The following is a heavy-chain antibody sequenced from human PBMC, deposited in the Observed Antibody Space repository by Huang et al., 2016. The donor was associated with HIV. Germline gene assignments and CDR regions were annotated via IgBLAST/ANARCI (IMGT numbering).Heavy chain of an antibody. CDR3: GRDVWYPLQNWFDP. J-gene: IGHJ5*02. V-gene: IGHV1-18*01. Sequence: QVQLVQSGTEMKRTGASVRVSFKASGYVFTKYGVNWVGQATGQGLEWMGGSSAYNGNTNHAEKFRGRVTLTTDTSTTTDYMELRDLRFDDTAMYYCGRDVWYPLQNWFDPWGQGTLVIVSS. D-gene: IGHD2-15*01. CDR1: GYVFTKYG. CDR2: SSAYNGNT.